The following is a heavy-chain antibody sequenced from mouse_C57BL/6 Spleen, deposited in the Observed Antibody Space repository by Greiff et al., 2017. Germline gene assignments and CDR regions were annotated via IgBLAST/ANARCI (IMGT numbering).Heavy chain of an antibody. J-gene: IGHJ2*01. V-gene: IGHV14-3*01. CDR2: IDPANGNT. CDR1: GFNIKNTY. D-gene: IGHD2-4*01. Sequence: EVQLVESVAELVRPGASVKLSCTASGFNIKNTYMHWVKQRPEQGLEWIGRIDPANGNTKYAPRFQGKATITAETSSNTAFLQLSILTSEYTAIYYCARKIGLRPGDFGYWGQSITLTVS. CDR3: ARKIGLRPGDFGY.